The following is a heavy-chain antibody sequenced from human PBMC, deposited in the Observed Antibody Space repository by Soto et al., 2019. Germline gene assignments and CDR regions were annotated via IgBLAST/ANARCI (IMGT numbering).Heavy chain of an antibody. Sequence: PGGSLRLSCAASGFTVSSNYMSWVRQAPGKGLEWLSVISGSGGSTYYADSVKGRFTISRDNSKNTLYLQMNSLRAEDTAVYYCAKDNGITIFGVAGYYSYGMDFWGQGTTVTVSS. V-gene: IGHV3-23*01. CDR1: GFTVSSNY. CDR3: AKDNGITIFGVAGYYSYGMDF. D-gene: IGHD3-3*01. CDR2: ISGSGGST. J-gene: IGHJ6*02.